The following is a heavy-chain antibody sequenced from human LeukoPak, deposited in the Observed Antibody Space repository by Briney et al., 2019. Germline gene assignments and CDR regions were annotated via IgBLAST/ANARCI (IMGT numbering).Heavy chain of an antibody. V-gene: IGHV3-21*01. D-gene: IGHD3-10*01. Sequence: PGGSLRLSCAASGFTFSSYSMNWVRQAPGKGLEWVSSISSSSSYIYYADSVKGRFTISRDNAKNSLYLQMNSLRAEDTAVYYCAGHYYGSGSYYPTPWGQGTLVTVSS. CDR3: AGHYYGSGSYYPTP. J-gene: IGHJ5*02. CDR2: ISSSSSYI. CDR1: GFTFSSYS.